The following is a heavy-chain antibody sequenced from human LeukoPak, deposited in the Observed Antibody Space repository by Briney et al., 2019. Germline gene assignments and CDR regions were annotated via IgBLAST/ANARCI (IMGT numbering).Heavy chain of an antibody. CDR2: FNHSGST. V-gene: IGHV4-34*01. J-gene: IGHJ5*02. D-gene: IGHD3-3*01. Sequence: SETLSLTCAVYGGSFSGYYWSWIRQPPGKGLEWIGEFNHSGSTNYNPSLKSRVTISVDTSKNQFSLKLSSVTAADTAVYYCARGSPLTIFGVVRLKNWFDPWGQGTLVTVSS. CDR3: ARGSPLTIFGVVRLKNWFDP. CDR1: GGSFSGYY.